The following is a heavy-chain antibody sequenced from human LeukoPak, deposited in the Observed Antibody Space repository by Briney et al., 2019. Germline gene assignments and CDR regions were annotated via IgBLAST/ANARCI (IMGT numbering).Heavy chain of an antibody. J-gene: IGHJ4*02. D-gene: IGHD6-6*01. V-gene: IGHV4-39*01. CDR2: IYYSGST. CDR3: ARSQYSSSSGGFEY. CDR1: GGSISSSSYY. Sequence: SENLSLTCTVSGGSISSSSYYWGWIRQPPGKGLEWIGSIYYSGSTYYNPSLKSRVTISVDTSKNQFSLKLSSVTAADTAVYYCARSQYSSSSGGFEYWGQGTLVTVSS.